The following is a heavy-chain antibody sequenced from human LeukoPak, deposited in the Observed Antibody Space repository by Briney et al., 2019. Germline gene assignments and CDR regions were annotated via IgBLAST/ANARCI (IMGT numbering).Heavy chain of an antibody. CDR3: AHRKNYYDSSVFDN. CDR1: GFSLNTRGVG. CDR2: IYLDDDR. D-gene: IGHD3-22*01. J-gene: IGHJ4*02. V-gene: IGHV2-5*02. Sequence: ESAPTRENPTQALTLTCTFSGFSLNTRGVGLGWIRQPPGRSLEWLALIYLDDDRRYSPSLKGRLTITKDTSKNQVVLTMTKMDPVDTATYFCAHRKNYYDSSVFDNWGQGTLVTVSS.